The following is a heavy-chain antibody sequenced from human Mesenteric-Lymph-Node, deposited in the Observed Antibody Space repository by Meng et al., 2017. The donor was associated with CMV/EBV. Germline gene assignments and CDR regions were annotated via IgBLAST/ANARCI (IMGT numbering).Heavy chain of an antibody. CDR2: ISYDGSNK. Sequence: FNFSSYAMHWVRQAPGKGLEWVAVISYDGSNKYYADSVKGRFTISRDNSKNTLYLQMNSLRAEDTAVYYCARPPYDSSGYEGAWFDYWGQGTLVTVSS. CDR1: FNFSSYA. V-gene: IGHV3-30*04. CDR3: ARPPYDSSGYEGAWFDY. J-gene: IGHJ4*02. D-gene: IGHD3-22*01.